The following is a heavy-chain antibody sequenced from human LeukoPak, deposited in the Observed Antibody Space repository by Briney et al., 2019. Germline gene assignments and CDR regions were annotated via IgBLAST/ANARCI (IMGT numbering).Heavy chain of an antibody. V-gene: IGHV3-49*04. CDR3: ARELGSSGFYGGTASDY. J-gene: IGHJ4*02. Sequence: GGSLRLSCTASGFTFGDYAMSWVRQAPGKGLEWVGFMRSKAYGGTTQYVTSVKGRFTISRDDSKSIAYLQMNSLKTEDTAVYYCARELGSSGFYGGTASDYWGQGTLVTVSS. CDR2: MRSKAYGGTT. CDR1: GFTFGDYA. D-gene: IGHD3-22*01.